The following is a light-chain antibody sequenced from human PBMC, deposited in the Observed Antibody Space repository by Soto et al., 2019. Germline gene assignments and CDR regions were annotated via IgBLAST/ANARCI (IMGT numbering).Light chain of an antibody. CDR3: QQHGSSPT. CDR2: DAS. V-gene: IGKV3-20*01. J-gene: IGKJ4*02. CDR1: LSVSTSY. Sequence: EIVLTQSPGTLSLSPGERATLFCRASLSVSTSYLAWYQQKPGQPPRLLIYDASSRATGIPDRFSGSGSRTDFTLTISRLEPEDFAVYYCQQHGSSPTFGAGTKVDIK.